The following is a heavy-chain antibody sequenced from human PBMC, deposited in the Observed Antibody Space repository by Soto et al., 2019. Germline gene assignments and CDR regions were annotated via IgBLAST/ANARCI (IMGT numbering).Heavy chain of an antibody. V-gene: IGHV4-61*01. CDR3: ARGRVVINYYYGMDV. J-gene: IGHJ6*02. D-gene: IGHD3-3*01. Sequence: TSETLSLTCTVSGGSVSSGSYYWSWIRQPPGKGLEWIGYIYYSGSTNYNPSLKSRVTISVDTSKNQFSLKLSSVTAADTAVYYCARGRVVINYYYGMDVWGQGTTVTVSS. CDR2: IYYSGST. CDR1: GGSVSSGSYY.